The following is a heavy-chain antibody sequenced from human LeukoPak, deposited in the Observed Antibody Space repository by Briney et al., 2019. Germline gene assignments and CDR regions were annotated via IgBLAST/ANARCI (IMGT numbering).Heavy chain of an antibody. V-gene: IGHV4-31*03. Sequence: SETQSLTCTVSGGSISSGGYYWSWIRQHPGKGLEWIGYIYYSGSTYYNPSLKSRVTISVDTSKNQFSLKLSSVTAADTAVYYCARDGGYSYGFDYWGQGTLVTVSS. CDR2: IYYSGST. J-gene: IGHJ4*02. CDR3: ARDGGYSYGFDY. D-gene: IGHD5-18*01. CDR1: GGSISSGGYY.